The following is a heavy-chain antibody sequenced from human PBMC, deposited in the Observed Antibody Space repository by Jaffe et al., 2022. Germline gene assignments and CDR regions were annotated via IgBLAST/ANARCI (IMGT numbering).Heavy chain of an antibody. CDR2: IYWDDDK. CDR1: GFSLSTSGVG. D-gene: IGHD3-22*01. V-gene: IGHV2-5*02. CDR3: AHRGETYYYDSSGYYGGSTFDY. J-gene: IGHJ4*02. Sequence: QITLKESGPTLVKPTQTLTLTCTFSGFSLSTSGVGVGWIRQPPGKALEWLALIYWDDDKRYSPSLKSRLTITKDTSKNQVVLTMTNMDPVDTATYYCAHRGETYYYDSSGYYGGSTFDYWGQGTLVTVSS.